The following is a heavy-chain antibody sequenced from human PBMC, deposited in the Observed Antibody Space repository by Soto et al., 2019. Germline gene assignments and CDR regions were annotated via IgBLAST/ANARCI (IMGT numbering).Heavy chain of an antibody. V-gene: IGHV4-31*03. CDR3: ASGYYDSSGSGY. Sequence: SETLSLTCKVSGGSISSGGYYWTWIRQHPGNGLEWIGYIYYTGSTYYNPSLKSRITMSLDTSKDQFSLNLTSVTAADTAVYYCASGYYDSSGSGYWGQGTLVTVSS. CDR2: IYYTGST. D-gene: IGHD3-22*01. CDR1: GGSISSGGYY. J-gene: IGHJ4*02.